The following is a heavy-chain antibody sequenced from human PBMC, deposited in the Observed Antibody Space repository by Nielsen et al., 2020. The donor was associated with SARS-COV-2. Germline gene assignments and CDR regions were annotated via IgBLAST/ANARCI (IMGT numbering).Heavy chain of an antibody. V-gene: IGHV3-48*04. CDR3: ARDDGPNYFDY. D-gene: IGHD4-17*01. J-gene: IGHJ4*02. CDR2: ISSSSSTI. CDR1: GFTFSSYS. Sequence: GESLKISCAASGFTFSSYSMNWVRQAPGKGLEWVSYISSSSSTIYYADSVKGRFTISRDNAKNSLYLQMNSLRAEDTAVYYCARDDGPNYFDYWGQGTLVTVSS.